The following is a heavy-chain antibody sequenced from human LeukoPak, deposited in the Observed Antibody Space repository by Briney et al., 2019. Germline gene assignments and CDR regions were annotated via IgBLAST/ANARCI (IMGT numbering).Heavy chain of an antibody. J-gene: IGHJ4*02. CDR3: ARRSDSGSDDGEDYFDY. V-gene: IGHV4-39*01. Sequence: PSETLSLTCTVSGGSIYSTTFYWGWIRQPPGKGLEWIGSMYYDGSTYHNPSLRSRVTISVATSNTQFSLKLTAVTAADTAVYFCARRSDSGSDDGEDYFDYWGQGTLVTVSS. CDR2: MYYDGST. D-gene: IGHD1-26*01. CDR1: GGSIYSTTFY.